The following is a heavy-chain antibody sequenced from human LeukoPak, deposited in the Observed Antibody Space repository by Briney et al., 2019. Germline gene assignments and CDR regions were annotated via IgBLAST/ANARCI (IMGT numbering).Heavy chain of an antibody. D-gene: IGHD6-19*01. V-gene: IGHV3-33*01. CDR2: IWYDGSYT. Sequence: GGSLRLSCAASGFTFSSYGMHWVRQAPGKGLEWVAVIWYDGSYTYYAESVKGRFTISRDNSKNTLYLQMNSLRAEDTAVYYCAITGYSSGWGQGTLVTVSS. CDR3: AITGYSSG. J-gene: IGHJ4*02. CDR1: GFTFSSYG.